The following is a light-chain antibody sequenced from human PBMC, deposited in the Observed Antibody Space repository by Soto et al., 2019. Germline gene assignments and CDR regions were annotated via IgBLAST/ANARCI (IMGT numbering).Light chain of an antibody. CDR1: SSDVGGYNY. Sequence: QSALTQPASVSGSPGQSITISCTGTSSDVGGYNYVSWYQQHPGKAPKLMIYDVSNRPSGVSNRFSGSKSGNTASLTISGLQAVDEADYYCSSYTSSSTLGHVVFGGGTKLIVL. CDR3: SSYTSSSTLGHVV. V-gene: IGLV2-14*01. CDR2: DVS. J-gene: IGLJ2*01.